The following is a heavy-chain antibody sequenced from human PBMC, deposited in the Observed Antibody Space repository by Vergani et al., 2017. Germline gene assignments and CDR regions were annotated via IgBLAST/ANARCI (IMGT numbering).Heavy chain of an antibody. V-gene: IGHV1-24*01. CDR3: ATAGYSSGWMRYYGMDV. J-gene: IGHJ6*02. CDR2: FDPEDGET. Sequence: QVQLVQSGAEVKKPGASVKVSCKVSGYTLTELSMHWVRQAPGKGLEWMGGFDPEDGETIYAQKFQGRVTMTEDTSTDKAYMELSSLRSEDTAVYYCATAGYSSGWMRYYGMDVWGQGTTVTVSS. CDR1: GYTLTELS. D-gene: IGHD6-19*01.